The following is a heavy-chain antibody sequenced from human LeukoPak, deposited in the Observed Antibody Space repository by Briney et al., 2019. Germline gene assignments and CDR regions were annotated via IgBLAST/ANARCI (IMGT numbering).Heavy chain of an antibody. V-gene: IGHV4-38-2*02. CDR2: IYHSGST. J-gene: IGHJ4*02. D-gene: IGHD3/OR15-3a*01. CDR1: GYSISSGYY. CDR3: ARVVMISFDY. Sequence: PSETLSLTCTVSGYSISSGYYWGWIRQPPGKGLEWIGSIYHSGSTYYNPSLKSRVTISVDTSKNQFSLKLSSVTAADTAVCYCARVVMISFDYWGQGTLVTVSS.